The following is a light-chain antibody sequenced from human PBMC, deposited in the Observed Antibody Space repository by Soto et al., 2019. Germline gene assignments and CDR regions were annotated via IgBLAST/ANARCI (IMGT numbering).Light chain of an antibody. CDR3: SSYSTSNTNV. V-gene: IGLV2-14*03. J-gene: IGLJ1*01. CDR2: DVS. Sequence: QSALTQPASVSGSPGQSITISCTGTSSDVGAYNYVSWHQHHPGKAPKLLIYDVSSRPSGVSNRFSASKSGNTASLTISGLQAEDEADYYCSSYSTSNTNVFGTGIKVTVL. CDR1: SSDVGAYNY.